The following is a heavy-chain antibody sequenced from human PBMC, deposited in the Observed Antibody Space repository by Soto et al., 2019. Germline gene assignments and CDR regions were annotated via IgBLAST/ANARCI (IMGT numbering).Heavy chain of an antibody. V-gene: IGHV4-61*01. Sequence: SETLSRTCTVAGGSVSSGSYYWSWMRQPPGKGLEWIGYIDYSLITNYNPSLKSRVTISVDTSKNQFSLKLSSVTAADTAVYYCASIIVEWPAAGYLDYWGQGTLVTVSS. D-gene: IGHD3-22*01. CDR1: GGSVSSGSYY. CDR3: ASIIVEWPAAGYLDY. J-gene: IGHJ4*02. CDR2: IDYSLIT.